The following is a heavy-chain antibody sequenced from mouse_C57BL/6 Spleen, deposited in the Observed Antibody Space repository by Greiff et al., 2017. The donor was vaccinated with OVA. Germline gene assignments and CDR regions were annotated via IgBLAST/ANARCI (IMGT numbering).Heavy chain of an antibody. V-gene: IGHV1-50*01. D-gene: IGHD2-3*01. CDR3: ASFGYSAWFAD. CDR2: IDPSDSYT. J-gene: IGHJ3*01. CDR1: GYTFTSYW. Sequence: QVQLKQPGAELVKPGASVKLSCKASGYTFTSYWMQWVKQRPGQGLEWIGEIDPSDSYTNYNQKFKGKATLTVDTSSSTAYMQLSSLTSEDSAVDYCASFGYSAWFADWGQGTLVTVSA.